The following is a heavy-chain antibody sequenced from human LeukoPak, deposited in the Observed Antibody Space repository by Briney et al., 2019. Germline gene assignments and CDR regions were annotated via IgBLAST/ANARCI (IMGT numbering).Heavy chain of an antibody. D-gene: IGHD2-2*01. CDR3: ARGGCSSTACPPPGFDY. CDR1: GGSISSGDYY. V-gene: IGHV4-30-4*02. J-gene: IGHJ4*02. CDR2: IYYSGST. Sequence: SETLSLTCTVSGGSISSGDYYWSWIRQPPGKGLEWIGYIYYSGSTYYNPSLKSRVTISVDTSKDQFSLKLSSVTAADTAVYYCARGGCSSTACPPPGFDYWGQGTLVTVSS.